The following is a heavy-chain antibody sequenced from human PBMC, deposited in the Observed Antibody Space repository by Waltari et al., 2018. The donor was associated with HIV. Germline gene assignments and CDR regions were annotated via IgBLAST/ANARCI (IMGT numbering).Heavy chain of an antibody. CDR2: AIPMFGTA. CDR1: GGAFFSHT. V-gene: IGHV1-69*08. Sequence: QVQLVKSGAEVKKPRSSVKVSCKASGGAFFSHTINWVRQAPGQGLEWRGRAIPMFGTANYAQKFQGRVTITAYKSTSTAYMELNGLRFDDTAVYYCASARETMGVDFDSWGQGTLVTVS. CDR3: ASARETMGVDFDS. D-gene: IGHD3-10*01. J-gene: IGHJ5*01.